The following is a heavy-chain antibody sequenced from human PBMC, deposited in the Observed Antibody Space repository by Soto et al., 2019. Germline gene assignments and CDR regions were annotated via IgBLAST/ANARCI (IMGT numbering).Heavy chain of an antibody. CDR3: AQAHDSSGYVS. D-gene: IGHD3-22*01. CDR1: GFTFSSYA. V-gene: IGHV3-23*01. J-gene: IGHJ4*02. Sequence: EVQLLESGGGLVQPGGSLRLSCAASGFTFSSYAMSWVRQAPGKGLEWVSAISGSGGSTYYADSVKGRFTISRDNSKNTLYLQMNSMRAEDTAVYYCAQAHDSSGYVSWGQGTLVTVSS. CDR2: ISGSGGST.